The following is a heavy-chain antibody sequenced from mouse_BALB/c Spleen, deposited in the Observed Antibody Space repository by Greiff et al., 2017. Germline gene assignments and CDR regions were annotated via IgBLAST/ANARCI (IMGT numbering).Heavy chain of an antibody. D-gene: IGHD2-4*01. J-gene: IGHJ4*01. Sequence: EVKLLESGPGLVKPSQSLSLTCTVTGYSITSDYAWNWIRQFPGNKLEWMGYISYSGSTSYNPSLKSRISITRDTSKNQFFLQLNSVTTEDTATYYCAPITTGYAMDYWGQGTSVTVSS. CDR1: GYSITSDYA. V-gene: IGHV3-2*02. CDR2: ISYSGST. CDR3: APITTGYAMDY.